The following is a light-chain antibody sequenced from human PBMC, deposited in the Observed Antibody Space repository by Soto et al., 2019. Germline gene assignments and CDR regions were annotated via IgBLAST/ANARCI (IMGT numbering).Light chain of an antibody. Sequence: QSALTQPASVSGSPGQSIAISCTGTSSDVGGYNYVSWYQQHPGKAPKLMIYDVSNRPSGVFNRFSGSKSGNTASLTFSGLQAEDEADYYCSSYTTSSTYVFGTGTKVTVL. J-gene: IGLJ1*01. CDR3: SSYTTSSTYV. CDR2: DVS. V-gene: IGLV2-14*01. CDR1: SSDVGGYNY.